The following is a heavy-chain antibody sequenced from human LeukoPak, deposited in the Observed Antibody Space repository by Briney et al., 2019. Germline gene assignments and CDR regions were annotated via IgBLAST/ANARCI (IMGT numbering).Heavy chain of an antibody. CDR3: AKGARPDYYETSGHFDH. CDR2: ISGTGVRT. V-gene: IGHV3-23*01. CDR1: VSGFTFSSHS. D-gene: IGHD3-22*01. Sequence: PGGSLRLSCAVSVSGFTFSSHSMIWVRQAPGKGLEWVSAISGTGVRTYYADSVKGRFSISRDNYKTTLYLQMNSLRAEDTAVYYCAKGARPDYYETSGHFDHWGQGTLVTVSS. J-gene: IGHJ4*02.